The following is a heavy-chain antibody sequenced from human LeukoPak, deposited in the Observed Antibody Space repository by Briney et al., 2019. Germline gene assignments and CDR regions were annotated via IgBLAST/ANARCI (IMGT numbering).Heavy chain of an antibody. V-gene: IGHV3-21*06. CDR1: GFTFSSYS. D-gene: IGHD1-26*01. CDR2: SSGTSSYI. CDR3: ARSLGATTSALEY. J-gene: IGHJ4*02. Sequence: GGSLRLSCAASGFTFSSYSMNWVRQAPGKGLEWVSSSSGTSSYIYYADSVKGRFTISRDNAKNLLYLQMKSLRAEDTAVYYCARSLGATTSALEYWGQGTLVTVSS.